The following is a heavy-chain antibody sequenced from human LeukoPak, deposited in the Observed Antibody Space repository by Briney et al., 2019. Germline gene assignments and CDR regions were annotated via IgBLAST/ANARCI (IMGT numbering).Heavy chain of an antibody. V-gene: IGHV3-23*01. Sequence: GGSLRLSCAASGFTFSSFAMSRVRQAPGKGLEWVSSISGSGSRSYYADSVKGRFTISRDNSKNTLYLQMNSLRAEDTAVYYCAKDITQSGTYGGPHNYWGQGTLVSVSS. CDR1: GFTFSSFA. J-gene: IGHJ4*02. CDR3: AKDITQSGTYGGPHNY. CDR2: ISGSGSRS. D-gene: IGHD1-26*01.